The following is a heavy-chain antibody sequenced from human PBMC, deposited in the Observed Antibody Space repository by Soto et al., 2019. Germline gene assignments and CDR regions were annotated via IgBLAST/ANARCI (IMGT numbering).Heavy chain of an antibody. J-gene: IGHJ4*02. CDR3: ARHGRRASMIVVVIAFDY. CDR1: GGSISSSSYY. V-gene: IGHV4-39*01. CDR2: IYYSGST. D-gene: IGHD3-22*01. Sequence: PSETLSLTCTVSGGSISSSSYYWGWIRQPPGKGLEWIGSIYYSGSTYYNPSLKSRVTISVDTSKNQFSLKLSSVTAADTAVYYCARHGRRASMIVVVIAFDYWGQGTLVTVSS.